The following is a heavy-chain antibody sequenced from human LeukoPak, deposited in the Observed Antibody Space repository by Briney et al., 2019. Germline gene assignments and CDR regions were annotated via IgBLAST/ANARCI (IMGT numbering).Heavy chain of an antibody. V-gene: IGHV3-74*01. CDR1: VFTSANYW. D-gene: IGHD2-21*02. Sequence: GGSLRLSCKVSVFTSANYWMSWVRQAPGKGLVWVSRIDSDGTRTTYADSVKGRFTISRDNAKNTLYLQMNSLRVEDTAVYYCARSPNCGGDCSWGQGTLVTVSS. J-gene: IGHJ5*02. CDR2: IDSDGTRT. CDR3: ARSPNCGGDCS.